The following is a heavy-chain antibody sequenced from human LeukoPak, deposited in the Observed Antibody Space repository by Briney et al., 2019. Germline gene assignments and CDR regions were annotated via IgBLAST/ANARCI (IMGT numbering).Heavy chain of an antibody. Sequence: GGSLRLSCAASGFTFSSYAMSWVRQAPGKGLEWVAVISYDGSNKYYADSVKGRFTISRDNSKNTLYLQMNSLRAEDTAVYYCARDQHPIWFGESAFDIWGQGTMVTVSS. J-gene: IGHJ3*02. CDR3: ARDQHPIWFGESAFDI. V-gene: IGHV3-30-3*01. CDR1: GFTFSSYA. D-gene: IGHD3-10*01. CDR2: ISYDGSNK.